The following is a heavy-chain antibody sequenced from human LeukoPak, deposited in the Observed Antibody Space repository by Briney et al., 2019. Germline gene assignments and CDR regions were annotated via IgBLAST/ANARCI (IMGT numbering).Heavy chain of an antibody. CDR1: GFAFSSYA. D-gene: IGHD6-13*01. J-gene: IGHJ6*02. Sequence: GGSLRLSCVVSGFAFSSYAMHWVRQAPGKGLEWVAVISYDGSNKYYADSVKGRFTISRDNSKNTLYLQMNSLRAEDTAVYYCARDWQQLVQYYYYYGMDVWGQGTTVTVSS. V-gene: IGHV3-30*04. CDR3: ARDWQQLVQYYYYYGMDV. CDR2: ISYDGSNK.